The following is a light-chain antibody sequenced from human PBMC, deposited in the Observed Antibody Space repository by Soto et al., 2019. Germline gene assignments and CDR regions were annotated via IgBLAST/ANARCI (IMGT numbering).Light chain of an antibody. Sequence: QSALTQPASVSGSPGQSITISCTGTSSDVGGYNYVSWYQQHPGKAPKLMIYDVSNRPSGVSDRFSGSKSGNTASLTIAGVQAEDETDYYCSYWAGSSTYVFGTGTKLTAL. CDR2: DVS. CDR3: SYWAGSSTYV. V-gene: IGLV2-14*01. CDR1: SSDVGGYNY. J-gene: IGLJ1*01.